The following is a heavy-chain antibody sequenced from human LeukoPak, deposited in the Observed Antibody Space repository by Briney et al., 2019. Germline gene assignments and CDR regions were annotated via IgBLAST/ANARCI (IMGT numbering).Heavy chain of an antibody. D-gene: IGHD6-13*01. CDR2: ISAYNANT. CDR3: ARAGFGIAAAPMTYYYYMDV. V-gene: IGHV1-18*01. CDR1: DYTFTSYV. J-gene: IGHJ6*03. Sequence: ASVKVSCKASDYTFTSYVISWVRQAPGQGLEWMGWISAYNANTNYAQKFQGRVTMTRDTSISTAYMELSRLRSDDTAVYYCARAGFGIAAAPMTYYYYMDVWGKGTTVTISS.